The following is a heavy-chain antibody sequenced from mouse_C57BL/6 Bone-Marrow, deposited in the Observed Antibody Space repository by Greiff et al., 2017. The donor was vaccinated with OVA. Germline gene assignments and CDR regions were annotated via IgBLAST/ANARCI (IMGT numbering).Heavy chain of an antibody. V-gene: IGHV5-12*01. J-gene: IGHJ4*01. CDR1: GFTFSDYY. D-gene: IGHD2-3*01. Sequence: EVQGVESGGGLVQPGGSLKLSCAASGFTFSDYYMYWVRQTPEKRLEWVAYISNGGGSTYSPDTVKGRFTISRDNAKNTLYLQMSRLKSEDTAMYYCARHGRFYDGYYFYAMDYWGQGTSVTVSS. CDR3: ARHGRFYDGYYFYAMDY. CDR2: ISNGGGST.